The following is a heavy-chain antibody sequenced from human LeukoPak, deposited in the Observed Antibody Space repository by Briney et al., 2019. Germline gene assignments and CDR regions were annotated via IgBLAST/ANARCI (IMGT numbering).Heavy chain of an antibody. Sequence: EASVKVSCKASGYTFISYDINWVRQATGQGLEWMGWMNPNSGNTGYAQKFQGRVTMTRNTSISTAYMELSSLRSEDTAVYYCARGYSYGHHWDDYWGQGTLVTVSS. CDR2: MNPNSGNT. CDR3: ARGYSYGHHWDDY. D-gene: IGHD5-18*01. CDR1: GYTFISYD. J-gene: IGHJ4*02. V-gene: IGHV1-8*01.